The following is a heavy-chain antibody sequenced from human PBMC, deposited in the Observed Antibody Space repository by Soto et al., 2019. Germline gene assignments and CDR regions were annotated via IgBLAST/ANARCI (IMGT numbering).Heavy chain of an antibody. CDR3: ARGGKYCTIGVCPFYGMDV. CDR2: ISAYNGNT. V-gene: IGHV1-18*01. J-gene: IGHJ6*02. CDR1: GYTFTSYG. Sequence: QVQLVQSGAEVKKPGASVKVSCKASGYTFTSYGISWVRQAPGQGLEWMGWISAYNGNTNYAQKLQGRVTMTTDTSTSTGYMELRSLRPDHTPVYYCARGGKYCTIGVCPFYGMDVWGQGTTVTVAS. D-gene: IGHD2-8*01.